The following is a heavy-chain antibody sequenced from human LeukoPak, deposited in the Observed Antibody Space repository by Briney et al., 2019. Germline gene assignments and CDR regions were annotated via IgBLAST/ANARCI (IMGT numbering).Heavy chain of an antibody. CDR3: ARSAYNYGYVYFDH. V-gene: IGHV1-2*02. CDR2: IDPNSDNL. D-gene: IGHD5-18*01. J-gene: IGHJ4*02. CDR1: GYTFTGCF. Sequence: GASVKVSCKASGYTFTGCFIHYVRQAPGQGLEWIGWIDPNSDNLRYSETFKDRVTMTRDTSTNTAYMELSWLRSDDTAGYYCARSAYNYGYVYFDHWGQGTLVIVSS.